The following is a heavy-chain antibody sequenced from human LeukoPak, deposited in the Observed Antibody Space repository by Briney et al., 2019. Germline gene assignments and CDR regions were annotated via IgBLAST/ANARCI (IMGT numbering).Heavy chain of an antibody. CDR2: INHSGST. CDR1: GGSFSGYY. Sequence: PSETLSLTCAVYGGSFSGYYWSWIRQPPGKGLEWSGEINHSGSTNYNPSLKSRVTISVDTSRNQFSLKLSSVTAADTAVYYCVKGIRITMVRGVKGAFDIWGQGTMVTVSS. V-gene: IGHV4-34*01. J-gene: IGHJ3*02. CDR3: VKGIRITMVRGVKGAFDI. D-gene: IGHD3-10*01.